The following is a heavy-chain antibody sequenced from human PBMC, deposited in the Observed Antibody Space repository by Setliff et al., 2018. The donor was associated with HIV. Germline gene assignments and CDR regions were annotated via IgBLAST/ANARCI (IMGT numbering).Heavy chain of an antibody. Sequence: GGSLRLSCAASGFAFRSYSLSWVRQAPGKGLEWVSSISIRDSMYYAQSVQGRFTISRDDTKSLLFLQLSNVRADDTAVYFCVRPLSSQPGGQKSLWGQGTMVTVSS. CDR3: VRPLSSQPGGQKSL. V-gene: IGHV3-21*01. CDR2: ISIRDSM. CDR1: GFAFRSYS. J-gene: IGHJ3*01.